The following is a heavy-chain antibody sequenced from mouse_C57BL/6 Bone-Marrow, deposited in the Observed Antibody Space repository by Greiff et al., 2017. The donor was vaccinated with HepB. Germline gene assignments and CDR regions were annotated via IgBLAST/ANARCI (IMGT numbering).Heavy chain of an antibody. Sequence: DVKLQESGPGLVKPSQSLSLTCSVTGYSITSGYYWNWIRQFPGNKLEWMGYISYDGSNNYNPSLKNRISITRDTSKNQFFLKLNSVTTEDTATYYCARERYGSSLFDYWGQGTTLTVSS. D-gene: IGHD1-1*01. J-gene: IGHJ2*01. CDR1: GYSITSGYY. CDR3: ARERYGSSLFDY. CDR2: ISYDGSN. V-gene: IGHV3-6*01.